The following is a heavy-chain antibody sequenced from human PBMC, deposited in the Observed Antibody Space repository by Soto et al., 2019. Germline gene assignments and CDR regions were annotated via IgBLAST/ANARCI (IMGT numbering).Heavy chain of an antibody. J-gene: IGHJ1*01. CDR2: ISPTGTTI. CDR1: GFSFGDYY. Sequence: QVQLVESGGGVVKPGESLRLSCAASGFSFGDYYMAWIRQAPGKGLEWISYISPTGTTIHTVDSVKGRFTISRDNGKKSLYLHMNRLRVGDTAVYYCAKNRLSTSWFADHFQDWGLGTLVIVSS. V-gene: IGHV3-11*01. CDR3: AKNRLSTSWFADHFQD. D-gene: IGHD3-10*01.